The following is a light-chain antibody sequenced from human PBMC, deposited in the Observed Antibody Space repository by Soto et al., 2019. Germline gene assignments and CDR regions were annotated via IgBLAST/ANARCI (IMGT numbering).Light chain of an antibody. V-gene: IGKV1-5*03. Sequence: DIQMTQSPSTLSASVGDRVTITCRASQKINNWLAWYQQKPGKPPKLLISKASNLESGVPSRFSGSGSETEFTLTISSLQPDDFATYDCQQYNSYSLLTFGGGTRVPIK. CDR2: KAS. CDR1: QKINNW. J-gene: IGKJ4*01. CDR3: QQYNSYSLLT.